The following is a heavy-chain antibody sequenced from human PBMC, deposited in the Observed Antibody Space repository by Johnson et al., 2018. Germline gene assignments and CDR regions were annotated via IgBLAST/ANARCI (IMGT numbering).Heavy chain of an antibody. V-gene: IGHV3-9*01. CDR1: GFNFGGYG. D-gene: IGHD4-11*01. Sequence: VQLVESGGGVVQPGSSLRLSCAASGFNFGGYGMHWVRQAPGKGLEWVSGISWNSVDIGYVDSVEGRFTISRDNARNSLYLQMNSLRAEDTAVYYCARDIGRYTNYVYYWGQGTLVTVSS. J-gene: IGHJ4*02. CDR3: ARDIGRYTNYVYY. CDR2: ISWNSVDI.